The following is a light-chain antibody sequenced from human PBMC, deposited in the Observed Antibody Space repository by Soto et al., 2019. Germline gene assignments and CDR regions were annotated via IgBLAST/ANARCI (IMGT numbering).Light chain of an antibody. V-gene: IGKV1-5*03. J-gene: IGKJ1*01. CDR3: QQYNTYST. Sequence: DIQMTQSPSTLSASVGDRVTITCRASESISSWLAWYQQKPGKAPKLLIYKASSLERGVPSRFSGSGSGTVFTLTISSLQPDDFATYYCQQYNTYSTFGQGTKVEIE. CDR1: ESISSW. CDR2: KAS.